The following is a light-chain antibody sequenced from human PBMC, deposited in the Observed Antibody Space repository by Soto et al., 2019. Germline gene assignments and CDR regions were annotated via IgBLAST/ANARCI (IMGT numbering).Light chain of an antibody. V-gene: IGKV3-20*01. CDR2: GAS. J-gene: IGKJ2*01. CDR3: QHFGDYTPGYT. CDR1: ESVSRSY. Sequence: EIVLTQSPGTMSLSPGERATLSCRASESVSRSYLGWSQQQPGQAPRLLIYGASSRATGIPARFGGSGSGSDFTFTISILGLEDFEFSFYQHFGDYTPGYTFGQGTKLEIK.